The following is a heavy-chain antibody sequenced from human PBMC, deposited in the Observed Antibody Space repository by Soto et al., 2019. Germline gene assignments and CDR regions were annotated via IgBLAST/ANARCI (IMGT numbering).Heavy chain of an antibody. J-gene: IGHJ4*02. Sequence: SENLSLTCTVSGGSIRSSDYYWGWIRQPPGKGLEWIGTIYYGGSTFYNPSLKSRVTISVDTSKNQFSLKLSSVTAADTAVYSCARQFSVYGAYGRYFDSWGQGTLVTVSS. CDR2: IYYGGST. CDR1: GGSIRSSDYY. V-gene: IGHV4-39*01. CDR3: ARQFSVYGAYGRYFDS. D-gene: IGHD4-17*01.